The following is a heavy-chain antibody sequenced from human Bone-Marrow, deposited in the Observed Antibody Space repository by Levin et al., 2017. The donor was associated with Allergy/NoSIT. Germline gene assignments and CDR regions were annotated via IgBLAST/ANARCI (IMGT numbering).Heavy chain of an antibody. CDR2: IYPRDSYT. D-gene: IGHD4-17*01. J-gene: IGHJ4*02. V-gene: IGHV5-51*01. Sequence: SLNISFNFSLYIFTTYFISRVRHIPVKFLSFIGIIYPRDSYTRYSPSFQGQVTISADKSISTAYVQWSSLRASDAAIYYCARIREATVTTTLDYWGQGTLVTVSS. CDR1: LYIFTTYF. CDR3: ARIREATVTTTLDY.